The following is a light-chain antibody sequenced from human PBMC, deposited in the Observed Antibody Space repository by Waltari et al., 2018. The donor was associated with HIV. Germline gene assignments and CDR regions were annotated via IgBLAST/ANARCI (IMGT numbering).Light chain of an antibody. V-gene: IGLV2-14*01. CDR2: EVS. J-gene: IGLJ1*01. Sequence: QSALTQPASVSGSPGQSLTISCTGTSSDVGGYTYVSLYQQHPGKAPKLMISEVSNRPSGVTNRFSGSKSGNTASLTISGLQVEDEADYYCSSYTSSSTLYVFGTGTKVTVL. CDR1: SSDVGGYTY. CDR3: SSYTSSSTLYV.